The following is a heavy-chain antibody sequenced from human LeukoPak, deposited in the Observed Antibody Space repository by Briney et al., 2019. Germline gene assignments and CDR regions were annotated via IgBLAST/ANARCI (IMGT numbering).Heavy chain of an antibody. CDR1: GGSIRSGYYY. V-gene: IGHV4-39*01. Sequence: PSETLSLTCTVSGGSIRSGYYYWGWIRQPPGKGLEWIGSIYDSGSTYYNPSLKSRVTISVDTSKNQFSLKLSSVTAADTAVYYCARGNGGYADAFDIWGQGTMVTVSS. CDR2: IYDSGST. J-gene: IGHJ3*02. D-gene: IGHD2-15*01. CDR3: ARGNGGYADAFDI.